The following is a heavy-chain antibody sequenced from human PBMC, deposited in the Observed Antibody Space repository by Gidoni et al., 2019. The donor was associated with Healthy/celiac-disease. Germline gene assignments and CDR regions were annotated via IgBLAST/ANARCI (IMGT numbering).Heavy chain of an antibody. V-gene: IGHV4-39*01. CDR2: IYYSGST. CDR3: ARHRYARTTVTTDFDY. Sequence: QLQLQESGPGLVKPSETLSLTCTVSGGSISSSSYYWGWIRQPPGKGLEWIGSIYYSGSTYYNPSLTSRVTISVDTSKNQFSLKLSSVTAADTAVYYCARHRYARTTVTTDFDYWGQGTLVTVSS. D-gene: IGHD4-17*01. CDR1: GGSISSSSYY. J-gene: IGHJ4*02.